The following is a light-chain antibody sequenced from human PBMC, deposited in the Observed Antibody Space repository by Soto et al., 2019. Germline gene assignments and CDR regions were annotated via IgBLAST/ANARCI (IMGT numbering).Light chain of an antibody. CDR3: QQYNNWPPWT. CDR1: QSVSSSY. Sequence: EIVLTQSPGPLSLSPGDRATLSCMASQSVSSSYLAWYQQKPGQAPRLLIYGASTRATGIPARFSGSGSGTEFTLTISSLQSEDFAVYYCQQYNNWPPWTFGQGTKVDI. CDR2: GAS. V-gene: IGKV3-15*01. J-gene: IGKJ1*01.